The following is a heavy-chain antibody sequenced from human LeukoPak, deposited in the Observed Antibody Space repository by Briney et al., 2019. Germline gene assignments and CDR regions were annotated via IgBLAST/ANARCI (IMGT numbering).Heavy chain of an antibody. CDR2: IYNSGRT. Sequence: SETLSLTCTVSGGSISDYHWSWIRQPPGKGLEYIGYIYNSGRTFYYPSLKSRVTISVDTSKNQFSLKLSSVTAADTAVYYCARDRHYGSGSYGLYYYYGMDVWGQGTTVTVSS. CDR1: GGSISDYH. CDR3: ARDRHYGSGSYGLYYYYGMDV. D-gene: IGHD3-10*01. J-gene: IGHJ6*02. V-gene: IGHV4-59*01.